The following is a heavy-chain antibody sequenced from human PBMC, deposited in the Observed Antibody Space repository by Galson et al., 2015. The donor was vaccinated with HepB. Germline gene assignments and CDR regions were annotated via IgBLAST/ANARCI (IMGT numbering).Heavy chain of an antibody. D-gene: IGHD5-24*01. V-gene: IGHV1-18*01. CDR3: ARRGVATIGGPTFDY. CDR1: GYTFTSYG. Sequence: SVKVSCKASGYTFTSYGISWVRQAPGQGLEWMGWISAYKGNTDYAQEFQGRVTMTADTSTSTAYMELRSLRSDDTAMYYCARRGVATIGGPTFDYWGQGTLVTVSS. CDR2: ISAYKGNT. J-gene: IGHJ4*02.